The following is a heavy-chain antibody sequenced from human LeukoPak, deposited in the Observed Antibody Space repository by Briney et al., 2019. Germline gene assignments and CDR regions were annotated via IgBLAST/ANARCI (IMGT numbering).Heavy chain of an antibody. V-gene: IGHV4-31*03. Sequence: PSETLSLTCTVSGGSISSGGYFWSWIRQHPGKGLEGIGYIYYTGNAYYNPSLRSRVTISVDTSKNQFSLMLSSVTAADTAGYYCARDRRLHYDSSSGYSRGNAFDIWGQGTMVTVSS. J-gene: IGHJ3*02. D-gene: IGHD3-3*01. CDR3: ARDRRLHYDSSSGYSRGNAFDI. CDR2: IYYTGNA. CDR1: GGSISSGGYF.